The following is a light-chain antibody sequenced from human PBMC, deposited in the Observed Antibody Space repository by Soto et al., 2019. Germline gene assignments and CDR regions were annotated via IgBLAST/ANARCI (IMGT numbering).Light chain of an antibody. CDR1: SSDVGGYNY. Sequence: QSALTQPPSASGSPGQSVTISCTGTSSDVGGYNYVSWYQQHPGKAPKLMIYEVSKWPSGVPDRFSGSKSGNTAFLTISGRQAEDEADYYCISYGGSNTYVFGTGTKVTVL. V-gene: IGLV2-8*01. J-gene: IGLJ1*01. CDR2: EVS. CDR3: ISYGGSNTYV.